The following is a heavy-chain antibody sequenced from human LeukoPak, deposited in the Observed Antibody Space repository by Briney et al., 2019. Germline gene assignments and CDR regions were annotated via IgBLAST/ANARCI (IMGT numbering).Heavy chain of an antibody. V-gene: IGHV3-7*01. CDR1: GFTFGSYW. J-gene: IGHJ4*02. CDR3: ARDRATNY. D-gene: IGHD1-26*01. Sequence: GGSLRLSCAASGFTFGSYWMSWVRQAPGKGLEWVANIKQDGSEKYYVDSVKGRFTISRDNAKNSLYLQMNSLRAEDTAVYYCARDRATNYWGQGTLVTVSS. CDR2: IKQDGSEK.